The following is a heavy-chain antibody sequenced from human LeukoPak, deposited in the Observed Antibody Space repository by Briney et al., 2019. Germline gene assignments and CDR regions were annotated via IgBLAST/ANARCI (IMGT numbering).Heavy chain of an antibody. CDR1: GYTFTSYG. CDR3: ARDTGHDNYYDSSGFDY. V-gene: IGHV1-18*01. CDR2: INPNSGGT. J-gene: IGHJ4*02. D-gene: IGHD3-22*01. Sequence: ASVKVSCKASGYTFTSYGISWVRQAPGQGLEWMGWINPNSGGTNYAQKFQGRVTMTTDTSTSTAYMELRSLRSDDTAVYYCARDTGHDNYYDSSGFDYWGQGTLVTVSS.